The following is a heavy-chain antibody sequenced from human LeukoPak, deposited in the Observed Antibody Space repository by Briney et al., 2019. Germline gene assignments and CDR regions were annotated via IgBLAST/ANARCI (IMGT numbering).Heavy chain of an antibody. CDR1: GFTFDDYA. CDR2: ISWNSGSI. CDR3: AKDKARYSSGWYYFDY. V-gene: IGHV3-9*01. D-gene: IGHD6-19*01. J-gene: IGHJ4*02. Sequence: PGGSLRLSCAASGFTFDDYAMHWVRQAPEKGLEWVSGISWNSGSIGYADSVKGRFTISRDNAKNSLYLQMNSLRAEDTALYYCAKDKARYSSGWYYFDYWGQGTLVTVSS.